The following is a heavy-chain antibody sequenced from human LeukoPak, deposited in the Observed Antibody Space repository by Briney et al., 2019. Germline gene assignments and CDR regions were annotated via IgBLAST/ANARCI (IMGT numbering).Heavy chain of an antibody. CDR1: GFTFSSYE. D-gene: IGHD5-24*01. Sequence: PGGSLTLSCAASGFTFSSYEMNWVRQAPGKGLEWVSCISSSGSTIYYADSVNCRFTISRYNAKNSLYLQMNRPRAEDTAVYYCAREVGDGYNYAFLDHWGQGTLVTVSS. V-gene: IGHV3-48*03. J-gene: IGHJ4*02. CDR3: AREVGDGYNYAFLDH. CDR2: ISSSGSTI.